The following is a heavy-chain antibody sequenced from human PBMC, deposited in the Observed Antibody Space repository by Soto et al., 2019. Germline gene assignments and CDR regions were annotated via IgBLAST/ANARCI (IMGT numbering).Heavy chain of an antibody. D-gene: IGHD6-25*01. V-gene: IGHV4-59*01. Sequence: SETLSLTCTVSGGSISSYYWSWIRQPPGKGLEWIGYISYSGTTNYNPSLKSRVTISLDTSKNQFSLKLSSVTAADTAVYYCARDAAVHFDYWGQGTLVTVSS. J-gene: IGHJ4*02. CDR2: ISYSGTT. CDR1: GGSISSYY. CDR3: ARDAAVHFDY.